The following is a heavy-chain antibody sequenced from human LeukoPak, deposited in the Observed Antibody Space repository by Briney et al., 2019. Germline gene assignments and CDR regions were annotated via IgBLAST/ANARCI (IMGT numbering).Heavy chain of an antibody. CDR2: INSDGSST. CDR1: GFTFSNYK. CDR3: VRGIAATGNDY. V-gene: IGHV3-74*01. Sequence: GGSLRLSCAASGFTFSNYKMNWVRQAPGKGLVWVSLINSDGSSTNYADSVKGRFTISRDNAKNTLYLQMNSLRAEDTAVYYCVRGIAATGNDYWGQGTLVTVSS. D-gene: IGHD6-13*01. J-gene: IGHJ4*02.